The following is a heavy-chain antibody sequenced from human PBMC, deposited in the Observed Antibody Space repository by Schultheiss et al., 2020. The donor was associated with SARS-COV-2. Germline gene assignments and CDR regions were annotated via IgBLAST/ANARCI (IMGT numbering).Heavy chain of an antibody. CDR1: GFTFSSYA. Sequence: GGSLRLSCAASGFTFSSYAMSWVRQAPGKGLEWVSAISGSGGSTYYADSVKGRFTISRDNSKSTLYLQMNSLKTEDTAVYYCTTDSVTPTVSPFDYWGQGTLVTVSS. CDR2: ISGSGGST. CDR3: TTDSVTPTVSPFDY. J-gene: IGHJ4*02. D-gene: IGHD4-11*01. V-gene: IGHV3-23*01.